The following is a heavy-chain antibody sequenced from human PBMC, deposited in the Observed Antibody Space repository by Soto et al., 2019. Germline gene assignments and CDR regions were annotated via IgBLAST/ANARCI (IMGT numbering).Heavy chain of an antibody. V-gene: IGHV4-31*03. CDR1: GASVSGDGSY. CDR2: IHNSGST. D-gene: IGHD6-19*01. Sequence: SETLSLTCLVSGASVSGDGSYCSWIRQHPGKGLEFIGYIHNSGSTYSNPSLESRVAISIDTSKNQFSLRLNSVTAADTAVYYCARDLVSEQWFFDHWGQGXLVTVYS. CDR3: ARDLVSEQWFFDH. J-gene: IGHJ5*02.